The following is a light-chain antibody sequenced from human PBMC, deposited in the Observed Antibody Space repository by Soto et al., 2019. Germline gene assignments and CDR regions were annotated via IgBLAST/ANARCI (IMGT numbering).Light chain of an antibody. CDR1: SSDVGGYNY. V-gene: IGLV2-14*01. J-gene: IGLJ1*01. CDR3: SSYTSSSTYV. CDR2: DVS. Sequence: QSVLTQPASVSGSPGQSIAISCTGTSSDVGGYNYVSWYQQHPGKAPKVLINDVSNRPSGVSSRFSGSKSGNTASLTISGLQAEDEADYYCSSYTSSSTYVFGTGTKLT.